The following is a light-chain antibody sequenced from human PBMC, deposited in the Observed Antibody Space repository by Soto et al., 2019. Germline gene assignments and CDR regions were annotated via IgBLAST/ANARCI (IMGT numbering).Light chain of an antibody. CDR2: GAF. CDR3: QHYARAPYT. CDR1: QSVSSSY. V-gene: IGKV3-20*01. J-gene: IGKJ2*01. Sequence: EIVLTQSPGTLYLSPGEIATLSCRTSQSVSSSYLAWYQQKPRQAPRLLIYGAFSRASGIPDRFSGSGSGTDFTLTISRLEPEDYAVYSCQHYARAPYTFGQGTKLEIK.